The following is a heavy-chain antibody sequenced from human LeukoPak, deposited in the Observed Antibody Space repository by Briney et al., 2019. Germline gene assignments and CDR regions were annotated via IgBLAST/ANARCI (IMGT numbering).Heavy chain of an antibody. CDR3: SRESGPFCPFGY. D-gene: IGHD1-26*01. CDR2: ISLAGQT. CDR1: GGSISGTNW. V-gene: IGHV4/OR15-8*02. Sequence: SETLSLTCGVSGGSISGTNWWSWVRQPPGQGLEWIGEISLAGQTNYNPSLSGRVTMSHDKSSNQLSLHLTSVTAADTATYFCSRESGPFCPFGYWGQGTLVIVSS. J-gene: IGHJ4*02.